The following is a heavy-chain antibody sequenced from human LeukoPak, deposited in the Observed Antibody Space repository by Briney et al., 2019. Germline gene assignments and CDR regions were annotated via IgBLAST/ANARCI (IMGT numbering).Heavy chain of an antibody. Sequence: SETLSLTCTVSGGSISSYYWSWIRQPPGKGLEWIGYIYYSGSTNYNPSLKSRVTISVDTSKNQFSLKLSSVTAADTAVYYCARGDMITARLPIDYWGQGTLVTVSS. D-gene: IGHD3-16*01. CDR1: GGSISSYY. V-gene: IGHV4-59*01. J-gene: IGHJ4*02. CDR3: ARGDMITARLPIDY. CDR2: IYYSGST.